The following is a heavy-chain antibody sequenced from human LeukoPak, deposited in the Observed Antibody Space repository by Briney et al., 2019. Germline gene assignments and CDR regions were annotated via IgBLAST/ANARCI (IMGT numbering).Heavy chain of an antibody. Sequence: GGSLRLSCAASGFTFNSYSMNWVRQAPGKGLEWVSYISSSSSTIYYADSVKGRFTISRDNAKNSLYLQMNSLRAEDTAVYYCARDGNYYDSSGYYYYYYGMDVWGQGTTVTVSS. D-gene: IGHD3-22*01. CDR2: ISSSSSTI. CDR1: GFTFNSYS. CDR3: ARDGNYYDSSGYYYYYYGMDV. V-gene: IGHV3-48*04. J-gene: IGHJ6*02.